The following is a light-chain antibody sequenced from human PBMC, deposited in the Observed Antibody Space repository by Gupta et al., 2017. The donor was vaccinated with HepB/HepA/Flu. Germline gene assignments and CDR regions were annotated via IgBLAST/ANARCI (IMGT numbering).Light chain of an antibody. CDR1: SSDVGSYDL. Sequence: QSSLTQPASVSACPGQSITISCTGTSSDVGSYDLLSWYQRHPGKATKLMIYEGTKRPSGVFYRFSGSKSGNTASLTISGLQAEDEACYFCCSYGGRSTGGFGGGTKLTVL. CDR2: EGT. J-gene: IGLJ3*02. CDR3: CSYGGRSTGG. V-gene: IGLV2-23*01.